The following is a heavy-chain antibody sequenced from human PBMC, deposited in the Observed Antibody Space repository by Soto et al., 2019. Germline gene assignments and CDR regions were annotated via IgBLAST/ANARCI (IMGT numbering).Heavy chain of an antibody. V-gene: IGHV3-30-3*01. CDR1: GFTFSSYA. J-gene: IGHJ4*02. D-gene: IGHD6-19*01. Sequence: QVQLVESGGGVVQPGRSLRLSCAASGFTFSSYAMHWVRQAPGKGLEWVAVISYDGSNKYYADSVKGRFTISRDNSKNTLYLQMNSLRAEDTAVYYCARVGDQAIAVAGTFDYWGQGTLVPVSS. CDR2: ISYDGSNK. CDR3: ARVGDQAIAVAGTFDY.